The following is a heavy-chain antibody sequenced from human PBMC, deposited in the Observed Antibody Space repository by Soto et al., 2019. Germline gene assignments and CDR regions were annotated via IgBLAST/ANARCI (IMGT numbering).Heavy chain of an antibody. D-gene: IGHD1-26*01. CDR3: AKDLSIVGATYFEY. CDR1: LFTFSSYA. CDR2: IIGSGGST. V-gene: IGHV3-23*01. J-gene: IGHJ4*02. Sequence: VGSLRLSCAASLFTFSSYAMSWVLHSPGKGLEWVSAIIGSGGSTYYADSVKGRFTISRDNSKNTLYLQMNSLRAEDTAVYYCAKDLSIVGATYFEYWGQGILVTVSS.